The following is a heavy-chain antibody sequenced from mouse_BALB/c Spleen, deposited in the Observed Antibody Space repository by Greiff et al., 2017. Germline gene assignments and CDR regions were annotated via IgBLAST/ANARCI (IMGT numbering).Heavy chain of an antibody. CDR3: TGSLLVRGNAVVN. CDR1: GFSFSSYT. V-gene: IGHV5-9*03. D-gene: IGHD1-2*01. Sequence: EVQVVESGGGLVKPGGSLKLSCAASGFSFSSYTMSWVRQTPEKRLEWVATISSGGGNTYSPDSVKGRFTISRDNAKNNLNLQMSSQRCEDTALYCSTGSLLVRGNAVVNGGKGTS. J-gene: IGHJ4*01. CDR2: ISSGGGNT.